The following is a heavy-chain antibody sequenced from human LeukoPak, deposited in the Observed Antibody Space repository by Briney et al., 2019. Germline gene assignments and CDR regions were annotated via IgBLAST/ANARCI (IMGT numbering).Heavy chain of an antibody. D-gene: IGHD1-7*01. CDR3: AKRGEGTTWGGFDH. J-gene: IGHJ4*02. V-gene: IGHV3-23*01. Sequence: PGGSLRLSCAASGFTFTNYGMTWVRQAPGKGLEWVSTISSSATSTYYADSVKGRFTISRDSSKNTAYLQMNSLRDEDTAVYYCAKRGEGTTWGGFDHWGQGTLVTVSS. CDR2: ISSSATST. CDR1: GFTFTNYG.